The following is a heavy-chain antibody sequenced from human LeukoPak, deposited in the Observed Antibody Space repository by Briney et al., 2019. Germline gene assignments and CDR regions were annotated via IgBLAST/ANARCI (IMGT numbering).Heavy chain of an antibody. J-gene: IGHJ4*02. V-gene: IGHV3-15*04. CDR2: IESKTDGGTT. CDR3: TTYGSGRKFDY. Sequence: GGTLRLSCAASGFTFSSYGMSWVRQAPGKGLEWVGRIESKTDGGTTDYAALVKGRFTISRDDSTNTLYLQMNSLKSEDTAVYYCTTYGSGRKFDYWGQGGLVTVSS. CDR1: GFTFSSYG. D-gene: IGHD3-10*01.